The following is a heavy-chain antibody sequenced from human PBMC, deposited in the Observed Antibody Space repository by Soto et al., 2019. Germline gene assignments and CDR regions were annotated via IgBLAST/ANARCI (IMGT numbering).Heavy chain of an antibody. Sequence: SGPTLVNPTQTLTLTCTFSGFSLSTSGVGVGWIRQPPGKALEWLALIYWNDDKRYSPSLKSRLTITKDTSKNQVVLTMTNMDPVDTATYFCAQTSIPAARTFNYYYGIDVWGQGTTVTVSS. V-gene: IGHV2-5*01. J-gene: IGHJ6*02. D-gene: IGHD6-13*01. CDR2: IYWNDDK. CDR3: AQTSIPAARTFNYYYGIDV. CDR1: GFSLSTSGVG.